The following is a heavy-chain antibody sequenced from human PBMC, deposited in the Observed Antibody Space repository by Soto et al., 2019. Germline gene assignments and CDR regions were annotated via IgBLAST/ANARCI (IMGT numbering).Heavy chain of an antibody. CDR2: FDPEDGET. J-gene: IGHJ6*03. CDR1: GYTLTELS. Sequence: ASVKVSCKVSGYTLTELSMHWVRQAPGKGLEWMGGFDPEDGETIYAQKFQGRVTMTEDTSTDTAYMELSSLRSEDTAVYYCATGPLRSRSYYDFWSGYYSYYMDVWGKGTTVTVSS. V-gene: IGHV1-24*01. D-gene: IGHD3-3*01. CDR3: ATGPLRSRSYYDFWSGYYSYYMDV.